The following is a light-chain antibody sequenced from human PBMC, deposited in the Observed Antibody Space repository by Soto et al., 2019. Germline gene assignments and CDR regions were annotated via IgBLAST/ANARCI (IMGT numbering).Light chain of an antibody. CDR3: QQLNSLPRT. J-gene: IGKJ3*01. V-gene: IGKV1-9*01. CDR1: QGISSY. CDR2: GAS. Sequence: IQLTQSPSSLSASVGDRVTITCRASQGISSYLAWYQQKVGKAPKLLIYGASTLQTGVPSRFSGSGSGTDFTLTISSLQPEDFATYYCQQLNSLPRTFGPGTKVDIK.